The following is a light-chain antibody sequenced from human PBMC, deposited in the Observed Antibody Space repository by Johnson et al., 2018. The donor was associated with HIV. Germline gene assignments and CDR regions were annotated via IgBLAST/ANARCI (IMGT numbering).Light chain of an antibody. CDR3: GTWDSSLSALYC. CDR2: ENN. CDR1: SSNIGNNY. J-gene: IGLJ1*01. Sequence: QSFLTQPPSVSAAPGQKVTISCSGSSSNIGNNYVSWYQQLPGTAPKLLIYENNKRPSGIPDRFSGSKSGTSATLGITGLQTGDEADYYCGTWDSSLSALYCFGTGTKVTVL. V-gene: IGLV1-51*02.